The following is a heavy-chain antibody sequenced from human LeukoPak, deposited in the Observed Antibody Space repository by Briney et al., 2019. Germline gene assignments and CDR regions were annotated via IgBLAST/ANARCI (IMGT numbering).Heavy chain of an antibody. Sequence: SETLSLTCTVSGYSIRSGFYWGWIRQPPGKGLEWIGNIYHSGITYYTPSLKSRVTISVDTSKNQIYLKLSSVTAADTAVYYCARAVGYFDWLPLFDYWGQGTLVTVPS. CDR2: IYHSGIT. CDR3: ARAVGYFDWLPLFDY. CDR1: GYSIRSGFY. J-gene: IGHJ4*02. D-gene: IGHD3-9*01. V-gene: IGHV4-38-2*02.